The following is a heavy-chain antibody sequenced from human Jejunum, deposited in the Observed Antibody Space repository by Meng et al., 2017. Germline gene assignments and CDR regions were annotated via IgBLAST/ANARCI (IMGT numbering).Heavy chain of an antibody. CDR1: GGSVNSGSYY. CDR3: ARGHFDKYFDS. D-gene: IGHD3-22*01. V-gene: IGHV4-61*01. Sequence: QGQLQASGPGLVGPSETLSLPCTISGGSVNSGSYYWSWIRQPPGKGLEWIGYMYFSGSTNYNASLKSRVTISVDTSKKQFSLKLTSVTAADTAVYYCARGHFDKYFDSWGQGTLVTVSS. CDR2: MYFSGST. J-gene: IGHJ4*02.